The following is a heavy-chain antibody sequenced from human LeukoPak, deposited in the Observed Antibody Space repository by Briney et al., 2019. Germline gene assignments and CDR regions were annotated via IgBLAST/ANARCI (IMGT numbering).Heavy chain of an antibody. Sequence: SETLSLTCTVSGGSISSSSYYWGWIRQPPGKGLEWIVSIYYSGSTYYNPSLKSRVTISVDTSKNQFSLKLSSVTAADTAVYYCARLPIMVREIAHDAFDIWGQGTMVTVSS. CDR1: GGSISSSSYY. CDR2: IYYSGST. V-gene: IGHV4-39*01. CDR3: ARLPIMVREIAHDAFDI. D-gene: IGHD3-10*01. J-gene: IGHJ3*02.